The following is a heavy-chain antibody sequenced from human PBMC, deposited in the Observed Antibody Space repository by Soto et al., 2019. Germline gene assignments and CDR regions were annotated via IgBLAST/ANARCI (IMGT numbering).Heavy chain of an antibody. CDR3: ARGVMAYSSSPDWYFDL. V-gene: IGHV4-31*03. CDR1: GGSISSGGYY. Sequence: SETLSLTCTVSGGSISSGGYYWSWIRQHPGKGLEWIGYIYYSGSTYYNPSLKSRVTISVDTSKNQFSLKLSSVTAADTAVYYCARGVMAYSSSPDWYFDLWGRGTLVTV. J-gene: IGHJ2*01. D-gene: IGHD6-6*01. CDR2: IYYSGST.